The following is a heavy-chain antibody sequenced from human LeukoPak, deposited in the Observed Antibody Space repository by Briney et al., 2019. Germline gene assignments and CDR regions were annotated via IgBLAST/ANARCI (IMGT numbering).Heavy chain of an antibody. V-gene: IGHV4-34*01. J-gene: IGHJ4*02. D-gene: IGHD1-26*01. CDR2: INHSGST. Sequence: SETLSLTCAVYGGSFSGYYWSWIRQPPGKGLEWIGEINHSGSTNYNPSLKSRVTISLDTSKNQLSLKLSSVTAADTAVYYCASTLSGSYSTYDYWGQGTLVTVSS. CDR1: GGSFSGYY. CDR3: ASTLSGSYSTYDY.